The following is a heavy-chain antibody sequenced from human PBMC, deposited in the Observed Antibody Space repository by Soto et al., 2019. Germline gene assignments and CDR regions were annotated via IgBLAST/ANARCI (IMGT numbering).Heavy chain of an antibody. J-gene: IGHJ5*02. Sequence: QSQTLSLTCTVSGGSISSYYWSWIRQPPGKGLEWIGYIYYSGSTNYNPSLKSRVTISVDTSKNQFSLKLSSVTAADTAVYYCARTANYYDSSGYYYWFDPWGQGTLVTVSS. CDR3: ARTANYYDSSGYYYWFDP. D-gene: IGHD3-22*01. CDR2: IYYSGST. CDR1: GGSISSYY. V-gene: IGHV4-59*01.